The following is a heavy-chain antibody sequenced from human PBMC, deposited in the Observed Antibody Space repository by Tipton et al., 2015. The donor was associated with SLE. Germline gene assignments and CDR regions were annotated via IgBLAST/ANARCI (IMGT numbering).Heavy chain of an antibody. V-gene: IGHV5-51*03. J-gene: IGHJ4*02. Sequence: QLVQSGAEVKKPGESLKISCEGSGYRFSTYWIAWLRQMPGKGLEWMGSIYVGDSDTTYSPSFQGQVTISVDKSISTAYLQWSSLKASDSAMYYCARLELQLGLDQWGQGTLVTVSS. CDR2: IYVGDSDT. CDR3: ARLELQLGLDQ. D-gene: IGHD3-10*01. CDR1: GYRFSTYW.